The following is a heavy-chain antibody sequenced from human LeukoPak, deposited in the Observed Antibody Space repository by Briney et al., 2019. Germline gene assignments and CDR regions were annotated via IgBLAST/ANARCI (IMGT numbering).Heavy chain of an antibody. V-gene: IGHV4-38-2*01. Sequence: PSETLSLTCAVSGYSISSGYHWGWIRQPPGKGLEWIGSISHSGGTYYNPSLKSRVTISVDTSKNQFSLKLSSVTAADTAVYYCASLLIAAAGTGFWFDPWGQGTLVTVSS. CDR2: ISHSGGT. CDR3: ASLLIAAAGTGFWFDP. CDR1: GYSISSGYH. J-gene: IGHJ5*02. D-gene: IGHD6-13*01.